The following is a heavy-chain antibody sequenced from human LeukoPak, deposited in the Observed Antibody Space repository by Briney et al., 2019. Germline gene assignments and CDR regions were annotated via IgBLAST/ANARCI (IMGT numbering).Heavy chain of an antibody. CDR3: ARGGTVTSYRPFDY. Sequence: NSSQTLSLTCAVSGGSISSGGYSWSWIRQPPGKGLEWIGEINHSGSTNYNPSLKSRVTISVDTSKNQFSLKLSSVTAADTAVYYCARGGTVTSYRPFDYWGQGTLVTVSS. J-gene: IGHJ4*02. CDR2: INHSGST. V-gene: IGHV4-30-2*01. CDR1: GGSISSGGYS. D-gene: IGHD4-11*01.